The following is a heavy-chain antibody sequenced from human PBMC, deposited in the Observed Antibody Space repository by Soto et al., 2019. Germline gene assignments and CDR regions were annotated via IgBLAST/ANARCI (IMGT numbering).Heavy chain of an antibody. V-gene: IGHV3-21*01. CDR2: ISSSSGYK. CDR3: ARDNEKSTINFDY. Sequence: EVQLVESGGGLVKPGGSLRLSCAASGFIFSSYSMNWVRQAPGKGLEWVSSISSSSGYKYYADSVKGRFTISRDNAKNSLYLQMNSLRAEDTAVYYCARDNEKSTINFDYWGQGTLVTVSS. D-gene: IGHD1-1*01. CDR1: GFIFSSYS. J-gene: IGHJ4*02.